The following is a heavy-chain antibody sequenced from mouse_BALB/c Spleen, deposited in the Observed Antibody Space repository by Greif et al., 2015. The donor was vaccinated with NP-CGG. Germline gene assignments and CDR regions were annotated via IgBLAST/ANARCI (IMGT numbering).Heavy chain of an antibody. CDR3: ARGSYDWYFDV. Sequence: VQLKQSGAELVKPGASVKLSCTASGFNIKDTYMHWVKQRPEQGLEWIGRIDPANGNTKYDPKFQGKATITADTSSNTAYLQLSSLTSEDTAVYYCARGSYDWYFDVWGAGTTVTVSS. J-gene: IGHJ1*01. CDR1: GFNIKDTY. D-gene: IGHD1-1*01. V-gene: IGHV14-3*02. CDR2: IDPANGNT.